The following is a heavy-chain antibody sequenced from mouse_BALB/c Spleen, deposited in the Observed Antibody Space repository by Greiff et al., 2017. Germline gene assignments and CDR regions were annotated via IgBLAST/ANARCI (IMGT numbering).Heavy chain of an antibody. Sequence: EVKLLESGGGLVKPGGSLKLSCAASGFTFSDYYMYWVRQTPEKRLEWVATISDGGSYTYYPDSVKGRFTISRDNAKNNLYLQMSSLKSEDTAMYYCARDAYYRFPAWCAYWGQGTLVTVSA. CDR3: ARDAYYRFPAWCAY. CDR2: ISDGGSYT. CDR1: GFTFSDYY. V-gene: IGHV5-4*02. D-gene: IGHD2-14*01. J-gene: IGHJ3*01.